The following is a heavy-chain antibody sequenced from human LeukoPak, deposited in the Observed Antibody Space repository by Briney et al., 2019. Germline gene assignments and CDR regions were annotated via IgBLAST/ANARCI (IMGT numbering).Heavy chain of an antibody. CDR3: AKDADISMELVVITSFDS. CDR2: ISSSGSTF. Sequence: GGSLRLSCAASGFTFSSYEMNWVRQAPGKGLEWVSYISSSGSTFYYADSVKGRFTVSRDNAKNSLYLQMNSLRAEDTALYYCAKDADISMELVVITSFDSWGQGTLVTVSS. V-gene: IGHV3-48*03. D-gene: IGHD3-22*01. CDR1: GFTFSSYE. J-gene: IGHJ4*02.